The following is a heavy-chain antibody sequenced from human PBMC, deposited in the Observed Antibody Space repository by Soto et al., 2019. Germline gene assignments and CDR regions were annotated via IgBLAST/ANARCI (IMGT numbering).Heavy chain of an antibody. D-gene: IGHD3-22*01. CDR3: VRATYFSGSSGYTRCFDY. J-gene: IGHJ4*02. CDR1: GYTFTSYY. Sequence: ASVKVSCKASGYTFTSYYMHWVRQAPGQGLEWMGIINPSGGSTSYAQKFQGRVTIARDTSTSTVYMELSSLRSEDTAVYYCVRATYFSGSSGYTRCFDYWGQGTLVTVSS. V-gene: IGHV1-46*03. CDR2: INPSGGST.